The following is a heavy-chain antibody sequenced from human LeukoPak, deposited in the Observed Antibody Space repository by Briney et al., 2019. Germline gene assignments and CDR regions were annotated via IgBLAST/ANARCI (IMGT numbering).Heavy chain of an antibody. Sequence: AASVKVSCKASGYTFTGYYMHWVRQAPGQGLEWMGGIIPIFGTANYAQKFQGRVTITTDESTSTAYMELSSLRSEDTAVYYCARDMIAARPGAFDIWGQGTMVTVSS. V-gene: IGHV1-69*05. D-gene: IGHD6-6*01. CDR2: IIPIFGTA. CDR3: ARDMIAARPGAFDI. J-gene: IGHJ3*02. CDR1: GYTFTGYY.